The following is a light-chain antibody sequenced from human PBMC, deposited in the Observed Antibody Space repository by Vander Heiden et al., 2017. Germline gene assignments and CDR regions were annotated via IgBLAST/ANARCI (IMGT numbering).Light chain of an antibody. J-gene: IGKJ1*01. Sequence: DVQMTQSPSSLSASIGDRVTITCRASRDILNYLNWYQQKPGEAPKLLIYGASTLQSGVPSTFSGTGYGTDFSLTISSLKPEDFATYFCQQSDRTPKTFGPGTRVE. CDR1: RDILNY. V-gene: IGKV1-39*01. CDR3: QQSDRTPKT. CDR2: GAS.